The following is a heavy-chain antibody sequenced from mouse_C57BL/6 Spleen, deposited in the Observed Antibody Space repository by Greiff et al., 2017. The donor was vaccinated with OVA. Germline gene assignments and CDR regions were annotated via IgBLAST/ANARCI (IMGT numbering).Heavy chain of an antibody. Sequence: QVQLQQPGAELVKPGASVKLSCKASGYTFTSYWMQWVKQRPGQGLEWIGEIDPSDSYTNYNQKFKGKATLTVDTSSSTAYMQLSSLTSDDSAVYYCARRTNSIFDYWGQGTTLTVSS. J-gene: IGHJ2*01. V-gene: IGHV1-50*01. CDR2: IDPSDSYT. D-gene: IGHD2-10*02. CDR1: GYTFTSYW. CDR3: ARRTNSIFDY.